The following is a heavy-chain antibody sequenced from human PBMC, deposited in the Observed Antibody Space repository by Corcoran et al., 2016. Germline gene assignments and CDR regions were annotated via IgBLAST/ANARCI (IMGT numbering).Heavy chain of an antibody. V-gene: IGHV5-51*01. CDR2: IYPGDSDT. Sequence: EVQLVQSGAEVKKPGESLKISCKGSGYSFTSYWIGWVRLMPGKGLEWMGIIYPGDSDTRYSPSFQGQVTISADKSISTAYLQWSSLKASDTAMYYCARAGYCSSTSCQRYYYYGMDVWGQGTTVTVSS. CDR3: ARAGYCSSTSCQRYYYYGMDV. J-gene: IGHJ6*02. CDR1: GYSFTSYW. D-gene: IGHD2-2*01.